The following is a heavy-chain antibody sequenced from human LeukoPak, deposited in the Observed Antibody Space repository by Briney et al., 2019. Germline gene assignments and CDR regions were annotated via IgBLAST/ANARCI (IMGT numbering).Heavy chain of an antibody. V-gene: IGHV3-13*04. CDR3: ARGGPGPFDY. J-gene: IGHJ4*02. Sequence: GGSLRLSCAASGFTFSNYDMHWVGQATGKGLEWVSGIGKGGDTYYADSVKGRFIISRENAKNSVYLQMNSLRAGDTALYYCARGGPGPFDYWGQGTLVTVSS. CDR1: GFTFSNYD. D-gene: IGHD3-16*01. CDR2: IGKGGDT.